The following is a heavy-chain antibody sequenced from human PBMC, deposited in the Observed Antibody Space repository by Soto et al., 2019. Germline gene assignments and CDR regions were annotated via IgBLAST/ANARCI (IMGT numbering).Heavy chain of an antibody. CDR2: TYFRSKWYT. V-gene: IGHV6-1*01. CDR3: TDRDVQY. CDR1: GDSVSSNSAA. Sequence: QVQLQQSGPGLVKPSQTLSLTCAISGDSVSSNSAAWNWIRQSSSRGLEWLGRTYFRSKWYTGYAPSVKSRININPDTSKNQFSLQLTSVTPEDTAVYYCTDRDVQYWGQGTLVTVSS. J-gene: IGHJ4*02.